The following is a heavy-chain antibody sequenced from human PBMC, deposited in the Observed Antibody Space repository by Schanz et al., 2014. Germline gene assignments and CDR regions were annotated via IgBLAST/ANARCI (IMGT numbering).Heavy chain of an antibody. CDR2: FDAHDGRA. V-gene: IGHV3-23*01. CDR3: TTDNGHFAFDF. CDR1: GFTFSSYA. D-gene: IGHD2-8*01. J-gene: IGHJ3*01. Sequence: EVQLLESGGGLVQPGGSLRLSCAASGFTFSSYAMSWVRQAPGKGLEWVSGFDAHDGRAYYADSAKGRFTISRDNSKNTLYLQMNSLRAEDTAVYYCTTDNGHFAFDFWGQGTMVTVSS.